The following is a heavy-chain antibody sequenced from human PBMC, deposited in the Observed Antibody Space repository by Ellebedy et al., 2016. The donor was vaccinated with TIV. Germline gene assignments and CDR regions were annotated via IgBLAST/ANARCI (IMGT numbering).Heavy chain of an antibody. J-gene: IGHJ4*02. Sequence: MPSETLSLTCAVYGGSFSGYYWSWIRQPPGKGLEFVGEINHSGSTIYNPSLKSRVTVSVDTSKKQFSLQLSSVTAADTAVYYCARGGGTESYDSRGYYYYFHYWGQGTLVTVSS. D-gene: IGHD3-22*01. V-gene: IGHV4-34*01. CDR3: ARGGGTESYDSRGYYYYFHY. CDR1: GGSFSGYY. CDR2: INHSGST.